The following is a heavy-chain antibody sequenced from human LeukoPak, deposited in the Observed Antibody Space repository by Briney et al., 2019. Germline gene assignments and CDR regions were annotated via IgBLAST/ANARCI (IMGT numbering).Heavy chain of an antibody. Sequence: ASVKVSCKASGGTFSSYAISWVRQAPRQGLEWMGGIIPIFGTANYAQKFQGRVTITTDESASTAYMELSSLRSEDTAVYYCARDPYSGSSIPGEGDWGQGTLVTVSS. CDR3: ARDPYSGSSIPGEGD. V-gene: IGHV1-69*05. J-gene: IGHJ4*02. CDR2: IIPIFGTA. CDR1: GGTFSSYA. D-gene: IGHD1-26*01.